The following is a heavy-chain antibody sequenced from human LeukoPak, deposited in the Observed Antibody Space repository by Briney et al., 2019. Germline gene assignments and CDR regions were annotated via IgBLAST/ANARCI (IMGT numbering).Heavy chain of an antibody. CDR3: AKDIYAKGAVGAFDY. CDR1: GFTFDDYT. Sequence: GGSLRLSCAASGFTFDDYTMHWVRQAPGKGLEWVSLISWDGDSTYYADSVKGRFTISRDNSKNSLFLQMNSLRTEDTALYFRAKDIYAKGAVGAFDYWGQGTLVTVSS. J-gene: IGHJ4*02. D-gene: IGHD1-26*01. V-gene: IGHV3-43*01. CDR2: ISWDGDST.